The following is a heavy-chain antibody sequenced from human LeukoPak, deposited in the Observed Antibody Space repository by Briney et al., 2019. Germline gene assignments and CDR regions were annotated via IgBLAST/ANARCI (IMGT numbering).Heavy chain of an antibody. D-gene: IGHD5-18*01. Sequence: PGGSLRLSCSASGFTFSSYPMHWVRQAPGKGLEYVSAISENGGSTFYADSVKDRFTISRDNSKNTLYLQMSSLRVEDTAVYYCVNPPSGCAYGYVYWGQGTLVTVSS. J-gene: IGHJ4*02. V-gene: IGHV3-64D*06. CDR1: GFTFSSYP. CDR2: ISENGGST. CDR3: VNPPSGCAYGYVY.